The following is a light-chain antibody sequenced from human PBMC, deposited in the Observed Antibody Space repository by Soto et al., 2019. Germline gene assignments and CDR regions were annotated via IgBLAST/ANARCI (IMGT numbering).Light chain of an antibody. CDR3: QQYGRFPLT. Sequence: EIVLTQSPGTLSLSPGERATLSCRASQSVSSSYLAWYQQKPGQAPRLLIYLASSRATGIPDRFSGSGSGTDFTLTISRLEPEDFAVYYCQQYGRFPLTFGGGTKVDIK. CDR1: QSVSSSY. J-gene: IGKJ4*01. V-gene: IGKV3-20*01. CDR2: LAS.